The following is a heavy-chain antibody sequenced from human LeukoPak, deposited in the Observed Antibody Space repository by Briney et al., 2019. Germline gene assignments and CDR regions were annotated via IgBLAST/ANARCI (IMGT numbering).Heavy chain of an antibody. CDR2: ISSIISYI. Sequence: PGGSLRLSCAPSGFTFSSYSMNWVPHAPGEGLEWVSSISSIISYIYYADSVKVRCTISRDNAKNSLFLQMNSLRAKDTALYDCARDRSYGFEYWGERTLVTVSS. V-gene: IGHV3-21*01. D-gene: IGHD5-18*01. CDR3: ARDRSYGFEY. J-gene: IGHJ4*02. CDR1: GFTFSSYS.